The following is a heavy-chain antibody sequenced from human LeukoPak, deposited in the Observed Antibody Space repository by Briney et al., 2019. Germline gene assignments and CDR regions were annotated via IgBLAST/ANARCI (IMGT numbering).Heavy chain of an antibody. CDR2: ISGRSEMT. CDR3: AKESAYASPRNYYFDS. D-gene: IGHD1-14*01. CDR1: GFTFSSYA. J-gene: IGHJ4*02. V-gene: IGHV3-23*01. Sequence: GGSLRLSCAASGFTFSSYAMCWVRQAPGKGLEWVSAISGRSEMTYYSDSVKGRFTISRDNSKNTLSLHMNSLRAEDTAVYYCAKESAYASPRNYYFDSWGQGTLVAVSS.